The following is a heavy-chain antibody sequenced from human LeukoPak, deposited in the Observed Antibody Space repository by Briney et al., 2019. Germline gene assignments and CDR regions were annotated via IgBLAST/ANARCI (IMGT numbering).Heavy chain of an antibody. CDR1: GFTFSDYY. J-gene: IGHJ4*02. CDR2: ISGSGGST. D-gene: IGHD6-13*01. CDR3: AKPIAAANFDY. V-gene: IGHV3-23*01. Sequence: GGSLRLSCAASGFTFSDYYMSWIRQAPGKGLEWVSAISGSGGSTYYADSVKGRFTISRDNSKNTLYLQMNSLRAEDTAVYYCAKPIAAANFDYWGQGTLVTVSS.